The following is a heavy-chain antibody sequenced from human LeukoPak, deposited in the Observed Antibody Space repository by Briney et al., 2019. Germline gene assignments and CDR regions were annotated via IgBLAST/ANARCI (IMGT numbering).Heavy chain of an antibody. J-gene: IGHJ4*02. D-gene: IGHD3-16*02. V-gene: IGHV4-59*01. CDR3: ARGGSYRSFDY. Sequence: SETLSLTCTVSGGSISSYYWSWIRQPPGKGLEWIGYIYYSGSTNYNPSLKSRVTISVDTSKNQFYLKLSSVTAADTAVYYCARGGSYRSFDYWGQGILVTVSS. CDR2: IYYSGST. CDR1: GGSISSYY.